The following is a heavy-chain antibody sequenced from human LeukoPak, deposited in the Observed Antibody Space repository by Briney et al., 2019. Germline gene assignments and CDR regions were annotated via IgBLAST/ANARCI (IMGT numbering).Heavy chain of an antibody. D-gene: IGHD3-10*01. CDR2: IYYSGST. V-gene: IGHV4-39*01. Sequence: SETLSLTCTVSGGSISSSSYYWGWIRQPPGKGLEWIGSIYYSGSTYYNPSLKSRVTISVDTSKNQFSLKLSSVTAADTAVYYCARCLGSGSYLGSVCPFDYWGQGTLVTVSS. CDR1: GGSISSSSYY. J-gene: IGHJ4*02. CDR3: ARCLGSGSYLGSVCPFDY.